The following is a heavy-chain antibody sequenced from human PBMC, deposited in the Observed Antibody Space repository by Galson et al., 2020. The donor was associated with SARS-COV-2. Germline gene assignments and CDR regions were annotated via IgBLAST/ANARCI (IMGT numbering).Heavy chain of an antibody. CDR3: ARGGSGSLDH. Sequence: GGSLRLSCAASGFTFNNYWMNWVRQAPGKGLVWVSHITSDGSITHYAGSVKGRVTISRDNAKNTLYLQMKSLRAEDTAVYYCARGGSGSLDHWGQGTLVTVSS. CDR1: GFTFNNYW. J-gene: IGHJ5*02. CDR2: ITSDGSIT. V-gene: IGHV3-74*01. D-gene: IGHD3-10*01.